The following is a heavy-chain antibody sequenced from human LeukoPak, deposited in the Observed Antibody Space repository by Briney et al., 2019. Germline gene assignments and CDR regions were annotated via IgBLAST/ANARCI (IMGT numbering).Heavy chain of an antibody. D-gene: IGHD6-13*01. CDR3: ARDRIAAADRSRGYDRDWYFDL. V-gene: IGHV1-2*02. J-gene: IGHJ2*01. CDR2: INPNSGGT. CDR1: GYTFSGYY. Sequence: ASVKVSCKASGYTFSGYYMHWVRQAPGQGLEWVGWINPNSGGTNYAQKFQGRVTMTRDTSTSTVYMELSSLRSEDTAVYYCARDRIAAADRSRGYDRDWYFDLWGRGTLVTVSS.